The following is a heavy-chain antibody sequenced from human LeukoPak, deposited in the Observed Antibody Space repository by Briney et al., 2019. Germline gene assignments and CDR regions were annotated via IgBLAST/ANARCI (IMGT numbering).Heavy chain of an antibody. CDR3: TRHHIGETPFDY. CDR2: IRSKPNSYTT. Sequence: GGSLRLSCAASGFTFSDSAFHWVRQASGKGLEGVGRIRSKPNSYTTAYTASVKGRFTISRDDSKNTAYLEMNSLNTEDTAMYYCTRHHIGETPFDYWGQGTLVTVSS. D-gene: IGHD2-21*01. J-gene: IGHJ4*02. CDR1: GFTFSDSA. V-gene: IGHV3-73*01.